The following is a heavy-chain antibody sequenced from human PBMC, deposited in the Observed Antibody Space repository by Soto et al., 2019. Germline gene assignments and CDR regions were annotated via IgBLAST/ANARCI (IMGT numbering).Heavy chain of an antibody. CDR3: ARCVQQQTKQPRDYYYYYMDV. Sequence: ASVKVSCKASGYTFTSCGISWVRQAPGQGLEWMGWISAYNGNTNYAQKLQGRVTMTTDTSTSTAYMELRSLRSDDTAVYYCARCVQQQTKQPRDYYYYYMDVWGKGTTVTVSS. V-gene: IGHV1-18*01. J-gene: IGHJ6*03. D-gene: IGHD6-13*01. CDR2: ISAYNGNT. CDR1: GYTFTSCG.